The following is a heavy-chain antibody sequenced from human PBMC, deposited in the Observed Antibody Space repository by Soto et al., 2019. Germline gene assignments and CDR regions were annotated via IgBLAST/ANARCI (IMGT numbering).Heavy chain of an antibody. Sequence: EVQLVESGGGLVQPGGSLRLSCAASGFTFSGYWMHWVRQAPGKGLVWVSRINTDGTSTAYADSVKGRFAISRDNAENTLYLQMSSLRAEDTAVYYCARGSTFPAGVYGYWGLGTLVTVSS. V-gene: IGHV3-74*01. CDR3: ARGSTFPAGVYGY. D-gene: IGHD4-17*01. J-gene: IGHJ4*02. CDR1: GFTFSGYW. CDR2: INTDGTST.